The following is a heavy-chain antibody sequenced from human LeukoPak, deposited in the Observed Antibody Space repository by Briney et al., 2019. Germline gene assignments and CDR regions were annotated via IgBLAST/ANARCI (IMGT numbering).Heavy chain of an antibody. CDR3: AGSPFSYDRSGSFDF. Sequence: SETLSLTCTVSGDSISSGSYYWSWIRQPAGRGLEWIGRIYSSGSTNYNPSLKSRVTISVDTSKNQLSLRLTSVTAADTAVYFFAGSPFSYDRSGSFDFWGQRTKGNGSS. V-gene: IGHV4-61*02. CDR1: GDSISSGSYY. J-gene: IGHJ3*01. CDR2: IYSSGST. D-gene: IGHD3-22*01.